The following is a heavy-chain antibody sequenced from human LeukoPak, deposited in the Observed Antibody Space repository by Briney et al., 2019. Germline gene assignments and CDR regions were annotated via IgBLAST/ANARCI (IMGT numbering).Heavy chain of an antibody. CDR2: ISAYNGNT. V-gene: IGHV1-18*01. D-gene: IGHD2-2*01. J-gene: IGHJ5*02. CDR1: GYTFTSYG. CDR3: ARPLDCSSTSCYSVNWFDP. Sequence: ASVKVSCKASGYTFTSYGIIWVRQAPGQGLEWMGWISAYNGNTNYAQKLQGRVTMTTDTSTSTAYMELRSLRSDDTAVYYCARPLDCSSTSCYSVNWFDPWGQGTLVTVSS.